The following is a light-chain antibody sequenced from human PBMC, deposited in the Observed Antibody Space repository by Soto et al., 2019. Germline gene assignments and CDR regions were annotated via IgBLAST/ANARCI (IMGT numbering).Light chain of an antibody. V-gene: IGKV1-5*01. CDR3: QQYDTYYT. CDR2: DVS. CDR1: SSKW. Sequence: DIQMTQSPSTLAASVGDTVTMTCRSSSKWLAWYQKKPGKAPKLLIYDVSRLETGVPSRFSGSGSGTEFTLTINSLQPEDFATYFCQQYDTYYTFGQGTKVAIK. J-gene: IGKJ2*01.